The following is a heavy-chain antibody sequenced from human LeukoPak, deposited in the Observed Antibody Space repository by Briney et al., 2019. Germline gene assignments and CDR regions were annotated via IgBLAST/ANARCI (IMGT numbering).Heavy chain of an antibody. CDR1: GFTFSSYA. CDR3: AKVKYYYDSRDYFDY. J-gene: IGHJ4*02. CDR2: ISTSSRT. V-gene: IGHV3-23*05. Sequence: GGSLRLSCVASGFTFSSYAMSWVRQAPGKGLEWVSLISTSSRTHYADSMKGRFTISRDNSRNTLYLQINSLRAEDTAVYYCAKVKYYYDSRDYFDYWGQGTLVTVSS. D-gene: IGHD3-22*01.